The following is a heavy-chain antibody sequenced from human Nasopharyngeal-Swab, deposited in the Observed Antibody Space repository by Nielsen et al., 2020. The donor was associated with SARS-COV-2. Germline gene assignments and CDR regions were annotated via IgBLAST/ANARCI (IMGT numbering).Heavy chain of an antibody. D-gene: IGHD2-15*01. CDR2: ISYDGSNN. Sequence: GESLKISCAASGFTLSSYAMHWVRQAPGKGLEWVAVISYDGSNNYYADSVKGRFTISRANSKNTPYLQMNSLRAEDTAVYYCARDEGCFDYWGQGTLVTVSS. CDR3: ARDEGCFDY. V-gene: IGHV3-30-3*01. CDR1: GFTLSSYA. J-gene: IGHJ4*02.